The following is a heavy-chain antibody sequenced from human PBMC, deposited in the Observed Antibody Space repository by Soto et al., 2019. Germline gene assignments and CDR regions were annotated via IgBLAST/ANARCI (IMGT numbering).Heavy chain of an antibody. J-gene: IGHJ4*02. Sequence: GGSLRLSCTASGFTFGDYAMSWFRQAPGKGLEWVGFIRSKAYGGTTEYAASVKGRFTISRDDSKSIAYLQMNSLKTEDTAVYYCTRWYYDSSGYYPAFGGQGTLVTVSS. CDR1: GFTFGDYA. V-gene: IGHV3-49*03. CDR2: IRSKAYGGTT. CDR3: TRWYYDSSGYYPAF. D-gene: IGHD3-22*01.